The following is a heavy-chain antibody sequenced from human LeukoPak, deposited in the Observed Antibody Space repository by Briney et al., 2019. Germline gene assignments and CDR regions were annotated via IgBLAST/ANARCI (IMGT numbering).Heavy chain of an antibody. D-gene: IGHD1-26*01. Sequence: ASVKVSCKASGYTFTGYYMHWVRQAPGQGLEWMGWINPNSGGTNYAQKFQGRVTMTRDTSISTAYMELSRLRSDDTAVYYRARLVGATTAYDYWGQGTLVTVSS. CDR2: INPNSGGT. J-gene: IGHJ4*02. CDR3: ARLVGATTAYDY. CDR1: GYTFTGYY. V-gene: IGHV1-2*02.